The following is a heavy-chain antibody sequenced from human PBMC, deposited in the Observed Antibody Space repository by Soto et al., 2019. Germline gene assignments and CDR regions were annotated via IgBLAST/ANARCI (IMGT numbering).Heavy chain of an antibody. D-gene: IGHD3-22*01. CDR1: GGSFRGYY. J-gene: IGHJ4*02. CDR3: GRHSDRSGLDS. V-gene: IGHV4-34*01. CDR2: INHRGNT. Sequence: QVQLQQWGAGLLKPSETLSLTCAVYGGSFRGYYWNWIRQPPGRGLEWIGEINHRGNTNYDPSLKSRVTISVDTSKNQFSLKLSSVTAADTAVYYCGRHSDRSGLDSWGQGTLVTVSS.